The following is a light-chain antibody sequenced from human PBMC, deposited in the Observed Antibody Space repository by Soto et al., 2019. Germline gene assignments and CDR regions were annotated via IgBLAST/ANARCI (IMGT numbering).Light chain of an antibody. V-gene: IGKV1-39*01. Sequence: DIQMTQSPSTLSASVGDRVTIPCRASQSISGWLAWYQQKPGKAPKVLIYAASSLQSGVPSRFSGSGSETDFTLTISSLQPEDFATYSCQQSNSITWTFGQGTKVDIK. CDR3: QQSNSITWT. CDR1: QSISGW. J-gene: IGKJ1*01. CDR2: AAS.